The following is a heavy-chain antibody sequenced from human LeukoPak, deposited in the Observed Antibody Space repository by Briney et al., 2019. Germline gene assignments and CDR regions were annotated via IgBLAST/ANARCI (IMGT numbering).Heavy chain of an antibody. CDR2: IYSSRST. D-gene: IGHD3-10*01. J-gene: IGHJ4*02. CDR1: GGSIRGYY. V-gene: IGHV4-59*01. CDR3: ARAYGSGFDY. Sequence: SETLSLTCNVSGGSIRGYYWSWIRQSPDKGLEWIGYIYSSRSTNYNPSLKSRVNISVDTSKNQFSLELSSVTAADTAVYYCARAYGSGFDYWDQGTLVTVSS.